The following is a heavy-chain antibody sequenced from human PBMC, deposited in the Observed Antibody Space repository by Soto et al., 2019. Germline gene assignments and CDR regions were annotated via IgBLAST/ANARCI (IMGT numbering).Heavy chain of an antibody. J-gene: IGHJ3*02. Sequence: ASVKVSCKASGYTFTSYAMHWVRQAPGQRLEWMGWINAGNGNTKYSQKFQGRVTITRDTSASTAYMELSSLSFEDTAVFYCARVFYDYIWGSYRSGAFDIWGQGTMVTVSS. CDR3: ARVFYDYIWGSYRSGAFDI. CDR1: GYTFTSYA. CDR2: INAGNGNT. V-gene: IGHV1-3*01. D-gene: IGHD3-16*02.